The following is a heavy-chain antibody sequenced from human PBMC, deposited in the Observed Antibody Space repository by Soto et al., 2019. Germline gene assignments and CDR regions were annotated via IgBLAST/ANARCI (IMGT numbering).Heavy chain of an antibody. CDR2: IYPGDSDT. J-gene: IGHJ4*02. Sequence: PGESLKISCKGSGYSFTSYWIAWVRQMPGKGLECMGIIYPGDSDTRYSPSFQGQVTISADKSSAYLQWSSLEASDTAMHYCARWYSSGLYYLDYWGQGTLVTVSS. CDR3: ARWYSSGLYYLDY. CDR1: GYSFTSYW. V-gene: IGHV5-51*01. D-gene: IGHD6-19*01.